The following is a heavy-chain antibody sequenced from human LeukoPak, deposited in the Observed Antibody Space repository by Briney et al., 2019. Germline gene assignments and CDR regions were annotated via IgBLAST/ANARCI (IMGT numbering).Heavy chain of an antibody. V-gene: IGHV3-53*01. D-gene: IGHD6-19*01. CDR2: IYSGGDT. CDR3: ARLMAVSGDSPFDP. CDR1: GFTVSTNY. Sequence: PGGSLILSCAASGFTVSTNYMTWVRQAPGKGLEWVSVIYSGGDTYYADSVKGRFTISRDNSKNTLYLQMNSLRAEDTAVYYCARLMAVSGDSPFDPWGQGTLVTVSS. J-gene: IGHJ5*02.